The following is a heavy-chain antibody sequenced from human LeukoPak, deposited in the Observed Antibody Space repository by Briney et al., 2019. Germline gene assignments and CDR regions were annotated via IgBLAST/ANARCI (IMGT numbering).Heavy chain of an antibody. D-gene: IGHD6-13*01. CDR3: ARAPLAAAGKGRPFDY. CDR1: GYSISSGYY. Sequence: SETLSLTCTVSGYSISSGYYWGWIRQPPGKGLEWIGSIYHSGSTYYNPSLKSRVTISVDTSKNQFSLKLSSVTAADTAVYYCARAPLAAAGKGRPFDYWGQGTLVTVSS. CDR2: IYHSGST. J-gene: IGHJ4*02. V-gene: IGHV4-38-2*02.